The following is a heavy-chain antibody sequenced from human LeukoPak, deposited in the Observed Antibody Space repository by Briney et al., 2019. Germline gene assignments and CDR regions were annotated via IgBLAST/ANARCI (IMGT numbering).Heavy chain of an antibody. J-gene: IGHJ4*02. Sequence: PGGSLRLSCAASGFTFSTSAMTWVRQAPGKGLEWVSGISVSGATDYADSVKGRFTISRDNSKNTLYLQINSLRAEDTAIYFCAKDLNWGGRWGQGTLVTVSS. D-gene: IGHD7-27*01. CDR2: ISVSGAT. CDR1: GFTFSTSA. V-gene: IGHV3-23*01. CDR3: AKDLNWGGR.